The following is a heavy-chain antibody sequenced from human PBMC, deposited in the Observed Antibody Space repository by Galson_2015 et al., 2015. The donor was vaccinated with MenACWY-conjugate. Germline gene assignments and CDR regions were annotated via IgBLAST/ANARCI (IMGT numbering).Heavy chain of an antibody. V-gene: IGHV3-23*01. Sequence: GGSTYYADSVKGRFTISRDNSKNTLYLQMNSLRAEDTAVYYCTTRYCSGGSCYYYYYGMDVWGQGTTVTVSS. D-gene: IGHD2-15*01. CDR2: GGST. CDR3: TTRYCSGGSCYYYYYGMDV. J-gene: IGHJ6*02.